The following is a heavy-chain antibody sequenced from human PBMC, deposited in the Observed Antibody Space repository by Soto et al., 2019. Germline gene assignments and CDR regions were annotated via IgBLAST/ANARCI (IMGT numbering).Heavy chain of an antibody. CDR3: ARGADGDYDSSGYYYFDY. CDR1: GGTFSSYA. CDR2: IIPIFGTA. V-gene: IGHV1-69*01. D-gene: IGHD3-22*01. Sequence: QVQLVQSGAEVKKPGSSVKVSCKASGGTFSSYAISWVRQAPGQGLEWMGGIIPIFGTANYAQKFQGRVPITADESTSTAYMELSSLRSEDTAVYYCARGADGDYDSSGYYYFDYWGQGTLVTVSS. J-gene: IGHJ4*02.